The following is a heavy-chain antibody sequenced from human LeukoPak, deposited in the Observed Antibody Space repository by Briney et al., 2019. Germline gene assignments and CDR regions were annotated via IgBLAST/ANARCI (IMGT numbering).Heavy chain of an antibody. CDR3: ARDSRSSGDFDY. V-gene: IGHV4-34*01. J-gene: IGHJ4*02. Sequence: PSETLSLTCAVYGGSFSGYYWSWIRQPPGKGLEWIGEINHSGSTNYNPSLKSRVTISVDTSKNQFSLKLSSVTAADTAVYYCARDSRSSGDFDYWGQGTLVTVSS. CDR1: GGSFSGYY. CDR2: INHSGST. D-gene: IGHD6-25*01.